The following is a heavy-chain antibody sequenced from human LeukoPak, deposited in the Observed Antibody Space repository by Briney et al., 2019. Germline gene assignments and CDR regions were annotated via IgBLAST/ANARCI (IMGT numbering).Heavy chain of an antibody. CDR1: GFTFSSYS. CDR3: ARADLSGSYFHPHFLDY. D-gene: IGHD1-26*01. CDR2: ISSSSNYR. J-gene: IGHJ4*02. V-gene: IGHV3-21*01. Sequence: GGSLRLSCAASGFTFSSYSMNWVRQAPGKGLEWVSFISSSSNYRYYADSVRGRFTISRDNAKNSLYLQMNSLRAEDTAMYYCARADLSGSYFHPHFLDYWGQGTLVTVSS.